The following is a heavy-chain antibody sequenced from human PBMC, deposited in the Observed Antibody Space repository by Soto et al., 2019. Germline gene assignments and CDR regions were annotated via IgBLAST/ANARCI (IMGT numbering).Heavy chain of an antibody. Sequence: QLQLQESGPGLVKPSETLSLTCTVSGGSISSSSYYWGWIRQPPGKGLEWIGSIYYSGSTYYNPSLKSRVTISVDTSKNQFSLKLSSVTAADTAVYYCARLRGEYYYESSGPIAYWGQGTLVTVSS. CDR1: GGSISSSSYY. CDR2: IYYSGST. D-gene: IGHD3-22*01. V-gene: IGHV4-39*01. CDR3: ARLRGEYYYESSGPIAY. J-gene: IGHJ4*02.